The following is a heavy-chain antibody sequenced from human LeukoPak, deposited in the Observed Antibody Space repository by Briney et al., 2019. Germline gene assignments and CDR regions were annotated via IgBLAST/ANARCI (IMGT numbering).Heavy chain of an antibody. J-gene: IGHJ4*02. D-gene: IGHD2-2*01. V-gene: IGHV4-59*01. CDR1: VGSISGSY. CDR2: IYYSGAT. Sequence: PSETLSLTCTVSVGSISGSYWSWIRQPPGKGLEWIGYIYYSGATYYSPSLKSRITISVDTSQSQFSLKMNSVTAADTAVYFCARYDSSSAGFDFWGQGTLVTVSS. CDR3: ARYDSSSAGFDF.